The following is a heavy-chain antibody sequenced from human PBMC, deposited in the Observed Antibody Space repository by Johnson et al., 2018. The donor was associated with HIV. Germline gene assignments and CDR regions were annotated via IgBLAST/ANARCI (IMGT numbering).Heavy chain of an antibody. D-gene: IGHD6-6*01. V-gene: IGHV3-9*01. J-gene: IGHJ3*02. Sequence: VQLVESGGGLVQPGRSLRLSCAASGFSFDAYGMHWVRQPPGKGLEWVAGISFHSGTIGYADSVKGRFTISRDNAKNSLYLQLNSLRPEDTALYYCVKDVLFQFVGGLEAFDIWGQGTMVTVSS. CDR3: VKDVLFQFVGGLEAFDI. CDR1: GFSFDAYG. CDR2: ISFHSGTI.